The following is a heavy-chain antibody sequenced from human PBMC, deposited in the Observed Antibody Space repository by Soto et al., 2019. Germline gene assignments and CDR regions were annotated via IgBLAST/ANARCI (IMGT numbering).Heavy chain of an antibody. D-gene: IGHD2-15*01. Sequence: VKVSCKASGYTFTSYAMNWVRQAPGQGLEWMGWINTNTGNPTYAQGFTGRFVFSLDTSVSTAYLQICSLKAEDTAVYYCARVLYCSGGSCPDAFDIWGQGTMVTVSS. CDR2: INTNTGNP. CDR1: GYTFTSYA. J-gene: IGHJ3*02. V-gene: IGHV7-4-1*01. CDR3: ARVLYCSGGSCPDAFDI.